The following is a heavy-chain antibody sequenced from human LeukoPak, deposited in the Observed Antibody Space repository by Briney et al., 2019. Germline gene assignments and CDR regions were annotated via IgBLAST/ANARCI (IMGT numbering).Heavy chain of an antibody. CDR1: GFTFTGYY. D-gene: IGHD3-10*01. Sequence: ASLRVSCTASGFTFTGYYMHWVRQAPGQGLEWMGWINPNSGGTKYAQKFQGRVTMTRDTSISTAYMELSRLRSDDTAVYYCARGGHYYGSGSTYLNYWGQGTLVTVSS. V-gene: IGHV1-2*02. J-gene: IGHJ4*02. CDR3: ARGGHYYGSGSTYLNY. CDR2: INPNSGGT.